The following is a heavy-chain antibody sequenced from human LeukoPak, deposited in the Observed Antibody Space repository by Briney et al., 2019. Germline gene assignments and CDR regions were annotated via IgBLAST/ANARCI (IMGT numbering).Heavy chain of an antibody. D-gene: IGHD3-22*01. CDR2: IKPDGSEK. J-gene: IGHJ4*02. CDR3: ARKTFYYDNTKGYFDF. V-gene: IGHV3-7*01. CDR1: GFTFSSSW. Sequence: GGSLRLSCAASGFTFSSSWMSWVRQAPGKGLEWVANIKPDGSEKFYVDSVKGRFTIPRDNAKNSLFLQMDSLRADDTAMYFCARKTFYYDNTKGYFDFWGQGTLVSVSS.